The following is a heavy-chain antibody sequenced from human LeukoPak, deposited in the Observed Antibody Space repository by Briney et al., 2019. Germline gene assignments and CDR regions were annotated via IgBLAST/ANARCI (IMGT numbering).Heavy chain of an antibody. Sequence: GGSLRLSCAASGFTFSSYDMSWVRQAPGKGLEWVSGISGSGDSTYYADSVKGRFTISRDNSKNTLYLQMNSLRAEDTGVYYCAKDRSCTNGVCHGDLDYWGQGTLVTVSS. V-gene: IGHV3-23*01. CDR2: ISGSGDST. J-gene: IGHJ4*02. D-gene: IGHD2-8*01. CDR3: AKDRSCTNGVCHGDLDY. CDR1: GFTFSSYD.